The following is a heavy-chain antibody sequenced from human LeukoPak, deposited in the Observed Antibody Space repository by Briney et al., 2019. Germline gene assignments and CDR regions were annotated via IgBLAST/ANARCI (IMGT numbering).Heavy chain of an antibody. CDR3: AGGIAAAGTHAFDI. Sequence: SVKVSCKASGGTFSSYAISWVRQAPGQGLEWMGRIIPILGIANYAQKFQGRVTITADKSTSTAYMELSSLRSEDTAVYYCAGGIAAAGTHAFDIWGQGTMVTVSS. CDR1: GGTFSSYA. D-gene: IGHD6-13*01. CDR2: IIPILGIA. V-gene: IGHV1-69*04. J-gene: IGHJ3*02.